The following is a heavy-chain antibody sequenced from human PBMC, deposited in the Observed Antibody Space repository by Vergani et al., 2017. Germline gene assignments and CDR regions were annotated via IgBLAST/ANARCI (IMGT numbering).Heavy chain of an antibody. D-gene: IGHD3-9*01. J-gene: IGHJ4*02. Sequence: QVQLQESGPGLVKPSQTLSLTCTVSGGPISNAAYYWSWIRQHPGKGLEWIGYIHYSGSPYPNPSLKSRVTISVDTSKNHFSLKLNAVTAADTAVYYCARGLYDILTGSPRYYFDYWGQGTLVTVSS. CDR1: GGPISNAAYY. CDR3: ARGLYDILTGSPRYYFDY. V-gene: IGHV4-31*03. CDR2: IHYSGSP.